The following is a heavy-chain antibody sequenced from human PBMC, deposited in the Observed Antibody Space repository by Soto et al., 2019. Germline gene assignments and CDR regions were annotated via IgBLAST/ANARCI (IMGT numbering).Heavy chain of an antibody. Sequence: ASVKVSCKASGYTFTSYYMHWVRQAPGQGLEWMGIINPSGGSTSYAQKFQGRVTMTRDTSTSTVYMELSSLRSEDTAVYYCARDLPIAAAGKGRDPWGQGTLVTVSS. V-gene: IGHV1-46*03. J-gene: IGHJ5*02. CDR2: INPSGGST. CDR3: ARDLPIAAAGKGRDP. CDR1: GYTFTSYY. D-gene: IGHD6-13*01.